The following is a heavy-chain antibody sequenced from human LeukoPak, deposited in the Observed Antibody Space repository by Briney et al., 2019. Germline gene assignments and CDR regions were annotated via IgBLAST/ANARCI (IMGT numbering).Heavy chain of an antibody. CDR1: GFTFSHYG. V-gene: IGHV3-30*02. CDR3: AKDFNWAFDY. D-gene: IGHD1-1*01. Sequence: GGSLRLSCATSGFTFSHYGMHWVRQAPGRGLDWVAYIRYDESDKYYADSVKGRFTISRDISKNTVYLQMNSLRVEDTAVYYCAKDFNWAFDYWGQGTLVTVSS. CDR2: IRYDESDK. J-gene: IGHJ4*02.